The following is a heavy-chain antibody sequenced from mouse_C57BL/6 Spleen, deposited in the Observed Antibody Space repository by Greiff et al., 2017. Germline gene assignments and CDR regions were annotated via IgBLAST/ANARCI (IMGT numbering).Heavy chain of an antibody. CDR3: ARAVYDGYCWFAY. V-gene: IGHV5-16*01. J-gene: IGHJ3*01. CDR2: INYDGSST. D-gene: IGHD2-3*01. Sequence: EVNVVESEGGLVQPGSSMKLSCTASGFTFSDYYMAWVRQVPEKGLEWVANINYDGSSTYYLDSLKSRFIISRDNAKNILYLQMRSLKSEDTATYYCARAVYDGYCWFAYWGQGTLVTVSA. CDR1: GFTFSDYY.